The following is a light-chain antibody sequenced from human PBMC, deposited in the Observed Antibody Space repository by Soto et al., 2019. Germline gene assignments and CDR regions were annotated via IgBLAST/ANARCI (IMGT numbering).Light chain of an antibody. V-gene: IGKV3-11*01. J-gene: IGKJ3*01. Sequence: EIVLTQSPATLSLSPGERATLSCRASQSVSSYLAWYQQKPGQAPRLLIYDASNRATGIPARFSGSGSGTDFTLNISSLEPEDFEVYYCQQRSNWPPEITFGPGTKVDIK. CDR1: QSVSSY. CDR3: QQRSNWPPEIT. CDR2: DAS.